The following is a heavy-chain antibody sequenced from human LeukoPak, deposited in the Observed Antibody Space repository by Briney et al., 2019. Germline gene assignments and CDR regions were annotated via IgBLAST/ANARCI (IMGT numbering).Heavy chain of an antibody. CDR3: ARDPPGGTVSAYYYYGMDV. J-gene: IGHJ6*02. CDR2: IVPILGIA. V-gene: IGHV1-69*04. CDR1: GGTFSSYA. Sequence: SVKVSCKASGGTFSSYAISWVRQAPGQGLEWMGRIVPILGIANCAQKFQGRVTITADKSTSTAYMELSSLRSEDTAVYYCARDPPGGTVSAYYYYGMDVWGQGTTVTVSS. D-gene: IGHD4-17*01.